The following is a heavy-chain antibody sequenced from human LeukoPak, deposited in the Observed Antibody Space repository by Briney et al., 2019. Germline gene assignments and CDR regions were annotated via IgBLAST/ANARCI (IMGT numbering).Heavy chain of an antibody. CDR1: EFTFSSYW. CDR3: ARSYGRFDY. CDR2: IKQDGREI. Sequence: GGSLRLSCVASEFTFSSYWRSWVRQAPGRGLEWVANIKQDGREIYYVDSVKGRFTISRDNAKKSLYLQMNSLRAEDTAVYYCARSYGRFDYWGQGTLVTVSS. V-gene: IGHV3-7*01. J-gene: IGHJ4*02. D-gene: IGHD2-21*01.